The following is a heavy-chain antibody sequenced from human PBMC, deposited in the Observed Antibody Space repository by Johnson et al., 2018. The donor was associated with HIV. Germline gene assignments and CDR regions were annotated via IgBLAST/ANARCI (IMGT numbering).Heavy chain of an antibody. D-gene: IGHD6-13*01. J-gene: IGHJ3*02. CDR2: ISWNSGNI. V-gene: IGHV3-20*04. Sequence: VQLVESGGGAVRPGGSLRISCAASGFTFDDYGMSWVRQAPGKGLEWVSGISWNSGNIGSADYVKGRFTISRDNSKNTLYLQMNSLRAEDTAVYYCARDSGSSGQQLGPGDIWGQGTTVTVSS. CDR3: ARDSGSSGQQLGPGDI. CDR1: GFTFDDYG.